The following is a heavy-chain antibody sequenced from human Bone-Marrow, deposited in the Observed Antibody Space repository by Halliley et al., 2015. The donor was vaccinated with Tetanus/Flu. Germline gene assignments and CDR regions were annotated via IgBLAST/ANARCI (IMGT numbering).Heavy chain of an antibody. J-gene: IGHJ4*02. D-gene: IGHD6-13*01. V-gene: IGHV4-4*01. CDR2: IYHGGAT. CDR1: VGSITSSNW. Sequence: TLSLTCAVSVGSITSSNWWSWVRQPPGKGLEWIGEIYHGGATNYNPSLESRVTISVDKSNNQFSLSLRSLTAADTAVYFCAGHLVTPGTRGFESWGQGTLVTVSS. CDR3: AGHLVTPGTRGFES.